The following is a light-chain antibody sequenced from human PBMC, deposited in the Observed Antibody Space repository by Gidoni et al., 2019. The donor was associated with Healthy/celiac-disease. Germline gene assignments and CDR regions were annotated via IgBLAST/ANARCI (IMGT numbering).Light chain of an antibody. CDR1: QSFSSN. V-gene: IGKV3-15*01. Sequence: EIVMPQSPATLSVSPGESATLSCRASQSFSSNLAWYQQKPGQAPRLLIYGASTRATGIPARFSGSGSGTEFTLTISSLQSEDFAVYYCQQYNNWPPWTFGQGTKVEIK. J-gene: IGKJ1*01. CDR2: GAS. CDR3: QQYNNWPPWT.